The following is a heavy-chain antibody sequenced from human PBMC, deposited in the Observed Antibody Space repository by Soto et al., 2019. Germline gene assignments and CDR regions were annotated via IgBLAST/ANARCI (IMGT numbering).Heavy chain of an antibody. Sequence: QVQLQESGPGLVKPSQTLSLTCTVSGGSISSGGYYWSWIRQPPGKGLEWIGYIYYSGSTYYNPSHKSRVTISVDTSKNQFSLKRSSVTAADTAVYYCARGRADYSTPRDYYYMDVWGKGTTVTVSS. J-gene: IGHJ6*03. D-gene: IGHD4-4*01. CDR2: IYYSGST. CDR1: GGSISSGGYY. CDR3: ARGRADYSTPRDYYYMDV. V-gene: IGHV4-31*03.